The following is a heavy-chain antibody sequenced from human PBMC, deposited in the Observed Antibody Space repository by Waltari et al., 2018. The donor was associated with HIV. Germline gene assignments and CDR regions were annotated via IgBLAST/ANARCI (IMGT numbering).Heavy chain of an antibody. CDR1: GFTFDVYA. Sequence: EVQLVESGGGLVQPGRSLRLSCAASGFTFDVYAMPWVRQAPGKGLEWVSGISWNSGSIGYADSVKGRFTISRDNAKNSLYLQMNSLRAEDTALYYCAKGQTLYWYFDLWGRGTLVTVSS. CDR2: ISWNSGSI. V-gene: IGHV3-9*01. J-gene: IGHJ2*01. CDR3: AKGQTLYWYFDL.